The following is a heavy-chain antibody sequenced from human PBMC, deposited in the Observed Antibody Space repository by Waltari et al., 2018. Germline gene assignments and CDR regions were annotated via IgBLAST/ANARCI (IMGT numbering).Heavy chain of an antibody. CDR3: ARTTAARRTHYYYMDV. J-gene: IGHJ6*03. CDR2: LSPHNGNS. V-gene: IGHV1-8*03. CDR1: GYAFTDFD. D-gene: IGHD6-6*01. Sequence: QVQLVQSGAEVQKPGASVKASCRASGYAFTDFDINWVRQAPGQGLEWMGWLSPHNGNSGYAPQFHGRVAISGDTAITTAYMELSSLTSDDTAVYYCARTTAARRTHYYYMDVWGEGTTVTISS.